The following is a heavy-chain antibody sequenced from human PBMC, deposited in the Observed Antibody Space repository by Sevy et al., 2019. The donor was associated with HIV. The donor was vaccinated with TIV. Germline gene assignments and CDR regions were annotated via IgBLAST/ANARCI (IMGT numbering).Heavy chain of an antibody. CDR2: ISYDGSNK. J-gene: IGHJ6*03. Sequence: GGSLRLSCAASGFTFSSYAMHWVRQAPGKGLEWVAVISYDGSNKYYADSVKGRFTISRDNSKNTLYLQMNSLRAEDTAVYYCARDRLSSSFLYYYYYMDVWGKGTMVTVSS. V-gene: IGHV3-30-3*01. CDR3: ARDRLSSSFLYYYYYMDV. CDR1: GFTFSSYA. D-gene: IGHD6-13*01.